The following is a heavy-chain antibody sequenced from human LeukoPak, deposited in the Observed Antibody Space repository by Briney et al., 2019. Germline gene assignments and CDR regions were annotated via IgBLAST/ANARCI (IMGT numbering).Heavy chain of an antibody. V-gene: IGHV1-69*13. CDR1: GGTFSSYA. CDR2: ITPIFGTA. J-gene: IGHJ4*02. CDR3: ARVRLGYQLLYY. Sequence: GASVKVSCKASGGTFSSYAISWVRQAPGQGLEWMGGITPIFGTANYAQKFQGRVTITADQSTSTAYMELSSLRSEDTAVYYCARVRLGYQLLYYWGQGTLVTVSS. D-gene: IGHD2-2*01.